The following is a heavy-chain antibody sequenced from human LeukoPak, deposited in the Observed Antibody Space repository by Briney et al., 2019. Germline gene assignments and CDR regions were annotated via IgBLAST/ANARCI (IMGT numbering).Heavy chain of an antibody. CDR3: AKEEGYGSGSYYNALDY. D-gene: IGHD3-10*01. V-gene: IGHV3-23*01. J-gene: IGHJ4*02. CDR2: ISGSGGST. Sequence: GGSLRLSCAASGFTFSSYAMSWVRQAPGKGLEWVSAISGSGGSTYYADSVKGRFTISRDNSKNTLYLQMNSLRAEDTAVYYCAKEEGYGSGSYYNALDYWGQGTLVTVSS. CDR1: GFTFSSYA.